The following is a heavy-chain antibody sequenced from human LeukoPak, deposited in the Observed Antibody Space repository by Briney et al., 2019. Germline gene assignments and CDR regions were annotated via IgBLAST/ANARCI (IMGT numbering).Heavy chain of an antibody. J-gene: IGHJ6*03. D-gene: IGHD3-16*02. CDR2: ISAYNGNT. CDR1: GYTFTSYG. Sequence: ASVKVSCKASGYTFTSYGISWVRQAPGQGLEWMGWISAYNGNTNYAQKLQGRVTMTTDTSTSTAYMELRSLRSDDTAVYYCARAPPPGLRLGELSSPTRSYYYYYMDVWGKGTTVTVSS. V-gene: IGHV1-18*01. CDR3: ARAPPPGLRLGELSSPTRSYYYYYMDV.